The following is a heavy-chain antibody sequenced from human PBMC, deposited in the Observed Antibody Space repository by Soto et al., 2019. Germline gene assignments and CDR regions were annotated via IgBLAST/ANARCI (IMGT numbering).Heavy chain of an antibody. CDR3: ARDKARLQLGGNYYYILDV. Sequence: QVQLEQSGAEVKKPGSSVKVSCKASGGTFSNSAISWVRQAPGQGLEWMGGIMPIFRTPDYAQKFQGRVTVTEDESTTTTYMELSGLRSDDTAVYYCARDKARLQLGGNYYYILDVWGQGTTVTVSS. V-gene: IGHV1-69*12. J-gene: IGHJ6*02. CDR2: IMPIFRTP. CDR1: GGTFSNSA. D-gene: IGHD5-12*01.